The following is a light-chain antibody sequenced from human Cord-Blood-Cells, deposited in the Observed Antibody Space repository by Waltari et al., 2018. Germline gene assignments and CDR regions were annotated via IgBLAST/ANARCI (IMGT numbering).Light chain of an antibody. CDR2: GAS. CDR1: QSVSSN. J-gene: IGKJ1*01. V-gene: IGKV3-15*01. CDR3: QQYNNWPWT. Sequence: EIVMTQSPATLSVSPGERATLSCRASQSVSSNLAWYQQKPGQAPRLLSYGASTRATGIPARFSVSGSGTEVTLTISSLQSEDFAGYYCQQYNNWPWTFGQGTKVEIK.